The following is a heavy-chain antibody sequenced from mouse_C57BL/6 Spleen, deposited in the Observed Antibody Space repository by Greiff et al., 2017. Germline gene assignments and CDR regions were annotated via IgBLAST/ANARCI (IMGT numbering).Heavy chain of an antibody. CDR2: IRSKSSNYAT. CDR3: VRESLHYGSSLLYYAMDY. J-gene: IGHJ4*01. V-gene: IGHV10-3*01. D-gene: IGHD1-1*01. Sequence: EVMLVESGGGLVQPKGSLKLSCAASGFTFNTYAMHWVRQAPGKGLEWVARIRSKSSNYATYYADSVKDRFTISRDDSQSMLYLQMNNLKTEDTAMYYCVRESLHYGSSLLYYAMDYWGQGTSVTVSS. CDR1: GFTFNTYA.